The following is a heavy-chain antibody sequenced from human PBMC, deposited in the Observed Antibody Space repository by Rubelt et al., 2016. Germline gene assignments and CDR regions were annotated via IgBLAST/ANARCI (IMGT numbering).Heavy chain of an antibody. J-gene: IGHJ4*02. CDR3: TTGGSVGY. Sequence: EVQPVESGGGLVEPGGSLRLSCVASGFTFSDAWMNWVRQAPGKGLEWVGRIKSKSAGGTTDYAAPVKGRCTVSRDDSKNTVYLQMNSLRIEDTAVYYCTTGGSVGYWGQGTLVTVSS. D-gene: IGHD3-10*01. V-gene: IGHV3-15*07. CDR1: GFTFSDAW. CDR2: IKSKSAGGTT.